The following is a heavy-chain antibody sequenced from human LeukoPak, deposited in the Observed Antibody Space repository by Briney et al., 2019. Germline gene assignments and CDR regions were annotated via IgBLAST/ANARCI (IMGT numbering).Heavy chain of an antibody. Sequence: GGSLRLSCAASGFTFSNYAMSWVRQAPGKGLEWVSAISGSGDTTYYADSVKGRFTISRDNAKNSLYLQMNSLRAEDTAVYYCARRGGGYSGYDQFDYWGQGTLVTVSS. CDR1: GFTFSNYA. CDR2: ISGSGDTT. V-gene: IGHV3-23*01. D-gene: IGHD5-12*01. CDR3: ARRGGGYSGYDQFDY. J-gene: IGHJ4*02.